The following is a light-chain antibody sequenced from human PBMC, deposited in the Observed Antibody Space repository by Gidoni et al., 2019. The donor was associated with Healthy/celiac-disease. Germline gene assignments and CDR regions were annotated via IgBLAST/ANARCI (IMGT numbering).Light chain of an antibody. Sequence: QSALTPPPSASWSPGQSVTIACTGTSSDVGGYNYVSWYQQHPGKAPKIMIYDVSKRPSGVPDRFSGSKSGNTASLTVSGLQAEDEADYYCSSYAGSNNYVFGTGTKVTVL. CDR1: SSDVGGYNY. V-gene: IGLV2-8*01. CDR3: SSYAGSNNYV. CDR2: DVS. J-gene: IGLJ1*01.